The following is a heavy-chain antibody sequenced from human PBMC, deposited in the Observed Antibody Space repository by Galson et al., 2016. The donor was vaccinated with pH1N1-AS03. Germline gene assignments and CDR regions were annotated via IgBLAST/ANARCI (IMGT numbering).Heavy chain of an antibody. CDR3: AHRFYGSGASFFYI. V-gene: IGHV2-5*01. CDR2: IYWHDDK. Sequence: PALVKPTQTLTLTCTFSGFSLNDGGLGVGWIRQPPGKALEWLGMIYWHDDKRYNPSLQNRLTLTQGVSKSEVVLQMTNVDPEDTATYYCAHRFYGSGASFFYICGQGIVVVVS. D-gene: IGHD3-10*01. J-gene: IGHJ4*02. CDR1: GFSLNDGGLG.